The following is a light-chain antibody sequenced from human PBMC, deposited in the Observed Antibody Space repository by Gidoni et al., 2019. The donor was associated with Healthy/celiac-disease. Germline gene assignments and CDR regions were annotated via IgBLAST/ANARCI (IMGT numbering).Light chain of an antibody. V-gene: IGKV1-33*01. CDR3: QQYDNLPLT. CDR1: QDISNY. Sequence: DIQMTQSPSSLSASVGDRVTITCQASQDISNYLNWYQQTTGKAPKLLIYDASNLETGVPSRFSGSGSGTDVTFPISSLQPEDIATYYCQQYDNLPLTFGPGTKVDIK. J-gene: IGKJ3*01. CDR2: DAS.